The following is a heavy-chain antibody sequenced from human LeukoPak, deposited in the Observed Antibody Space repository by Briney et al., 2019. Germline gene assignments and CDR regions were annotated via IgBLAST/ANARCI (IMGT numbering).Heavy chain of an antibody. CDR1: GGSISTYY. CDR2: ISYSGST. CDR3: ARETSLMGYSGGLGFNY. D-gene: IGHD6-19*01. V-gene: IGHV4-59*01. J-gene: IGHJ4*02. Sequence: SETLSLTCTVSGGSISTYYWSWIRQPPGKGLEWIWYISYSGSTDYNPSLKSRVTISVDTSKNQFSLRLSSVTAADTAVYYCARETSLMGYSGGLGFNYWGQGTLVTVSS.